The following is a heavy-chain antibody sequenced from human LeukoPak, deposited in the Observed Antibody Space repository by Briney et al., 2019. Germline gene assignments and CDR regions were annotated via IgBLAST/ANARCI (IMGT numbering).Heavy chain of an antibody. V-gene: IGHV1-69*05. CDR1: GGTFSSYA. CDR3: ARVTDGDYGKAPRYYYYMDV. Sequence: GASVKVSCKASGGTFSSYAISWVRQAPGQGLEWMGGIIPIFGTANYAQKFQGRVTITTDESTSTAYMELSSLRSEDTAVYYCARVTDGDYGKAPRYYYYMDVWGKGTTVTVSS. J-gene: IGHJ6*03. CDR2: IIPIFGTA. D-gene: IGHD4-17*01.